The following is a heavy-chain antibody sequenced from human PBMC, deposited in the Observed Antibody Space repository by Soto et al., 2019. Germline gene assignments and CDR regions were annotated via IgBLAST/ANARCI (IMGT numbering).Heavy chain of an antibody. D-gene: IGHD3-9*01. J-gene: IGHJ4*02. CDR1: GGSFRGYY. Sequence: QVQVQQWGAGLLKPSETLSLNCVVYGGSFRGYYLTWIRQPPGKGPEWIGEINHRGSTNYNPSLKNRATISGDTYKHQFSLKLSSVTAADTAVYYCASTSGYFDSSYFDYWGQGTLVTVSS. CDR3: ASTSGYFDSSYFDY. V-gene: IGHV4-34*01. CDR2: INHRGST.